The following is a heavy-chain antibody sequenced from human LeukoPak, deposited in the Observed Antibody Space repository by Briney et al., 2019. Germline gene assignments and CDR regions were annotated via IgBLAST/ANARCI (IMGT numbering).Heavy chain of an antibody. J-gene: IGHJ4*02. V-gene: IGHV3-23*01. CDR2: ISGSGGST. Sequence: GGSLRLSCAASGFTFSSYAMSWVRQAPGKGLEWVSAISGSGGSTYYADSVKGRLTISRDDSKNTLYLQMNSLRAEDTAVYYCAKGAGYSGYDFVLPFDYWGQGTLVTVSS. CDR3: AKGAGYSGYDFVLPFDY. D-gene: IGHD5-12*01. CDR1: GFTFSSYA.